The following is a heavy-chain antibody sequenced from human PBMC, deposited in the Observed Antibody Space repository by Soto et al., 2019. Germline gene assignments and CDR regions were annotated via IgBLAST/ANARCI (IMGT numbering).Heavy chain of an antibody. CDR3: ASGGNWFDP. V-gene: IGHV4-59*02. Sequence: SETLSLTCNVSGGSVSNYYWTWIRQSQEKGLEWIAYMYYNGNINYNPSLKRRVTISIDTSKNQFSLTLKSVTAADTAVYYCASGGNWFDPWGQGIQVTVSS. CDR1: GGSVSNYY. J-gene: IGHJ5*02. CDR2: MYYNGNI. D-gene: IGHD3-16*01.